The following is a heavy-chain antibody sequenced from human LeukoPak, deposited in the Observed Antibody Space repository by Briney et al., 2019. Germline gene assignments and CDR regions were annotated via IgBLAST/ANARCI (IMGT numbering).Heavy chain of an antibody. CDR3: ARDPGYDFWSGYDY. CDR2: IYYSGST. D-gene: IGHD3-3*01. V-gene: IGHV4-39*02. CDR1: GGSISSSSYY. Sequence: SETLSLTCTVSGGSISSSSYYWGWIRQPPGKGLEWIGSIYYSGSTYYNPSLKSRVTISVDTSKNQFSLKLSSVTAADTAVYYCARDPGYDFWSGYDYWGQGTLVTVSS. J-gene: IGHJ4*02.